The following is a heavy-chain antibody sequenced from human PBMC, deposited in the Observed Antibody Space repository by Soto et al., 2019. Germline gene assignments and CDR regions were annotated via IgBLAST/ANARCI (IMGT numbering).Heavy chain of an antibody. J-gene: IGHJ6*03. V-gene: IGHV4-34*01. CDR1: GGSFSGYY. CDR3: ARVFCSSTSCYYKADYYYYMDV. Sequence: PSETLSLTCAVYGGSFSGYYWSWIRQPPGKGLEWIGEINHSGSTNYNPSLKSRVTISVDTSKNQFSLKLSSVTAEDTAVYYCARVFCSSTSCYYKADYYYYMDVWGKGTTVTVSS. D-gene: IGHD2-2*01. CDR2: INHSGST.